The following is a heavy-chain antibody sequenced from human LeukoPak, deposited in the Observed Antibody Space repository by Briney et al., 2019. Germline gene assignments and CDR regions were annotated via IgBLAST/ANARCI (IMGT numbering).Heavy chain of an antibody. Sequence: GGSLRLSCAASGFTFSSYTMHWVRQAPGKGLDWMTIISYDGSNKYYADTVKGRFTISRDNSKNTLYLQMNSLRAEDTAVYYCARDSYGMDVWGQGTTVTVSS. CDR3: ARDSYGMDV. CDR1: GFTFSSYT. J-gene: IGHJ6*02. CDR2: ISYDGSNK. V-gene: IGHV3-30-3*01.